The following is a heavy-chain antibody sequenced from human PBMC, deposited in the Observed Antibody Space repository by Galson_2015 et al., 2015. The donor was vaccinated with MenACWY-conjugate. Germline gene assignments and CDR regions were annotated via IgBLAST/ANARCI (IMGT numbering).Heavy chain of an antibody. CDR1: GGSISNTNW. CDR3: ARDPRMSGYTSDF. V-gene: IGHV4-4*02. CDR2: IFHSGST. D-gene: IGHD5-18*01. J-gene: IGHJ4*02. Sequence: LSLTCAVSGGSISNTNWLSWVRQPPGKGLEWIGEIFHSGSTNYNPSLKSRVTISVDTSMNQFSLKLTSVTAADTAVYYCARDPRMSGYTSDFWGQGTLVTVSS.